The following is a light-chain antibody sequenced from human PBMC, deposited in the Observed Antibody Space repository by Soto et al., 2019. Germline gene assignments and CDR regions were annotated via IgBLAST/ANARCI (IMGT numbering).Light chain of an antibody. CDR1: QMVGRN. V-gene: IGKV3-15*01. J-gene: IGKJ1*01. CDR3: QQYNNWPPWT. CDR2: GAS. Sequence: EIVMTQSPATLSVSPGERATLSCRASQMVGRNLAGYQQKPAQAPRLLIYGASTRATGIPARFSGSGSGTEFTLTISSLQSEDFAVYYCQQYNNWPPWTFGQGTKVEIK.